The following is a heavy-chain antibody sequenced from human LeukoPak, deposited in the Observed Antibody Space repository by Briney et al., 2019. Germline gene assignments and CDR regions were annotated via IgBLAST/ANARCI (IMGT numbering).Heavy chain of an antibody. CDR2: INTNTGNP. CDR1: GYTFTNYA. V-gene: IGHV7-4-1*02. D-gene: IGHD2-15*01. CDR3: ARDPPVVVAGALLGHY. J-gene: IGHJ4*02. Sequence: ASVKVSCKASGYTFTNYAMNWVRQAPGQGLEWMGWINTNTGNPTYAQGFTGRFVFSLDTSVSTAYLQISSLKAEDTAVYYCARDPPVVVAGALLGHYWGQGTLVTVSS.